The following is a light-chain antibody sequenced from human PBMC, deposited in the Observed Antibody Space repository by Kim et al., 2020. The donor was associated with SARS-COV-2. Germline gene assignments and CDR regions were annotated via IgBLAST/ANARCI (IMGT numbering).Light chain of an antibody. J-gene: IGKJ2*01. CDR1: QSVRRIH. CDR3: QYYGSSPFT. V-gene: IGKV3-20*01. CDR2: GAS. Sequence: LSPGERATLSCRASQSVRRIHLAWYQQKPGQAPRLLIFGASNRATGISDRFSGSGSGTDFTLTISRLEPEDFAVYYCQYYGSSPFTFGQGTKLEI.